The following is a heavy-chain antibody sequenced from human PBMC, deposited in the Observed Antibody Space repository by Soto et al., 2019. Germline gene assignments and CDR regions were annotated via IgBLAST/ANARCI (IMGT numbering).Heavy chain of an antibody. V-gene: IGHV3-30-3*01. CDR2: ISYDGSNK. J-gene: IGHJ4*02. CDR1: GSTFSSYA. CDR3: ARGHSSGWYWYFDY. Sequence: GGSLRLSCAASGSTFSSYAMHWVRQAPGKGLEWVAVISYDGSNKYYADSVKGRFTISRDNSKNTLYLQMNSLRAEDTAVYYCARGHSSGWYWYFDYWGQGTLVTVSS. D-gene: IGHD6-19*01.